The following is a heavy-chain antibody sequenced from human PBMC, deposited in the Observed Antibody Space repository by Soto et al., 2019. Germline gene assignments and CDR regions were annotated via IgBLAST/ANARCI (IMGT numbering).Heavy chain of an antibody. CDR2: IKSKNDGGIT. Sequence: GGSLRLSCAASGFTFSNAWMSWVRQAPGKGLEWVGRIKSKNDGGITDYAAPVKGRFTISIDDSKNTLYLQMNSLKTGATAVFYCARDRSGKWDDFDIWGQGTMVTVSS. D-gene: IGHD1-26*01. V-gene: IGHV3-15*01. CDR1: GFTFSNAW. CDR3: ARDRSGKWDDFDI. J-gene: IGHJ3*02.